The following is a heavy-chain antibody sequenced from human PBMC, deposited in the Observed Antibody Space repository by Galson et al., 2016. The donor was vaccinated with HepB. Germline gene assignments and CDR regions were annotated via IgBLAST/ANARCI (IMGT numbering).Heavy chain of an antibody. CDR1: GFTFSSYG. V-gene: IGHV3-33*01. CDR2: IWYDGSNE. J-gene: IGHJ3*02. CDR3: ARGRTTSCNSAFDI. D-gene: IGHD2-2*02. Sequence: SLRLSCAASGFTFSSYGMHWVRQAPGKGLEWVAVIWYDGSNEHYADSVKGRFTISRDNSKNTLYLQVNSLRVEDTAIYYCARGRTTSCNSAFDIWGQGTMVTVSS.